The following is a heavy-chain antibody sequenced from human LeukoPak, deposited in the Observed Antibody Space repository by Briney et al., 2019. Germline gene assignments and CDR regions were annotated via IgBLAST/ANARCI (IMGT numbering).Heavy chain of an antibody. J-gene: IGHJ4*02. Sequence: SETLSLTCTVSGGSISSSSYYWGWIRQPPGKGLEWIGSIYYSGSTYYNPSLKSRVTISVDTSKNQFSLKLSSVTAADTAVYYCASSRNGARPYSYWGQGTLVTVSS. D-gene: IGHD1-26*01. V-gene: IGHV4-39*07. CDR3: ASSRNGARPYSY. CDR1: GGSISSSSYY. CDR2: IYYSGST.